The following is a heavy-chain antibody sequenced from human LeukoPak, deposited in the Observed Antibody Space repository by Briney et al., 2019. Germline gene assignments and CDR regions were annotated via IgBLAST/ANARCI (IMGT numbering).Heavy chain of an antibody. D-gene: IGHD3-22*01. CDR2: IYYSGST. J-gene: IGHJ4*02. CDR1: GGSISSSSYY. CDR3: ARGGTYYYDSSGYQGLFDY. V-gene: IGHV4-39*01. Sequence: SETLSLTCTVSGGSISSSSYYWGWIRQPPGKGLEWIGSIYYSGSTYYNPSLKSQVTISVDTSKNKFSLKLRSVTDADTAVYYCARGGTYYYDSSGYQGLFDYWGQGTLVTVSS.